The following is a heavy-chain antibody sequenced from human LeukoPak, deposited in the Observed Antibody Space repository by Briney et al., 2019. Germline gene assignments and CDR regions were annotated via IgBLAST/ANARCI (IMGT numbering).Heavy chain of an antibody. CDR3: ARGPRGLPED. CDR1: VGSISSYY. V-gene: IGHV4-4*07. CDR2: LYSSGSS. D-gene: IGHD1-14*01. J-gene: IGHJ4*02. Sequence: SETLSLTCTVSVGSISSYYWTWVRQPAGQGLEWIGRLYSSGSSNYNPSLKSRVTMSLDTSKNQFSLKVSSVSAADTAVYYCARGPRGLPEDWGQGTLVTVSS.